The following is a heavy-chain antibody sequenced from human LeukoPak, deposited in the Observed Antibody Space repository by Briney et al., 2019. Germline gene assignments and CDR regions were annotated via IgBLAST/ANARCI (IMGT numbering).Heavy chain of an antibody. CDR3: ASARIVGATTATIR. J-gene: IGHJ4*02. CDR1: GGSISSYY. V-gene: IGHV4-59*12. D-gene: IGHD1-26*01. CDR2: IYYSGST. Sequence: SETLSLTCTVSGGSISSYYWSWIRQPPGKGLEWIGYIYYSGSTNYNPSLKSRVTISVDTSKNQFSLKLSSVTAADTAVYYCASARIVGATTATIRWGQGTLVTVSS.